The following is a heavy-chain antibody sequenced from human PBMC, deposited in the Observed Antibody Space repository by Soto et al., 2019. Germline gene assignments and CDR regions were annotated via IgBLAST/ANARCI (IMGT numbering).Heavy chain of an antibody. Sequence: PSETLSLTCSVSGGSINSGGHYWSWIRQHPGKGLEWIGRIYPTGSTTYNPSLKSLLTMSVDPSKNQFSLGLTSMSAGDTAVDYCSTGRSEVDPGAMDTWGQGTLVTVSS. V-gene: IGHV4-61*02. D-gene: IGHD2-2*01. J-gene: IGHJ5*01. CDR1: GGSINSGGHY. CDR3: STGRSEVDPGAMDT. CDR2: IYPTGST.